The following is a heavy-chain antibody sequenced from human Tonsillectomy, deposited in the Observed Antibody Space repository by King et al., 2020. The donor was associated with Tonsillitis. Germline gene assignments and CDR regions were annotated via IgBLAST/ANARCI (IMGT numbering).Heavy chain of an antibody. J-gene: IGHJ6*02. CDR3: ARPYCSSTSCYSDPMDV. CDR1: GGTFSSYA. D-gene: IGHD2-2*02. V-gene: IGHV1-69*01. Sequence: VQLVQSGAEVKKPGSSVKVSCKASGGTFSSYAIIWVRQAPGQGLEWMGGIIPIFGTANYAQKFQGRVTLTADESTSTAYMELSSLRSEDTAVYYCARPYCSSTSCYSDPMDVWGQGTTVTVSS. CDR2: IIPIFGTA.